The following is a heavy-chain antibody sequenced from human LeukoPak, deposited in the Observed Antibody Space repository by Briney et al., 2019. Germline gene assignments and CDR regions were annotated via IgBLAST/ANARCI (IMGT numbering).Heavy chain of an antibody. D-gene: IGHD2-2*01. CDR3: ARGSTSPDY. Sequence: SETLSLTCTVSGASISSYYWSWIRQPPGKGLEWIGYIYYSGSTDYNPSLKSRVTISVDTSENQFSLRLISVTAADTAVYYCARGSTSPDYWGQGTLVTVSS. CDR1: GASISSYY. CDR2: IYYSGST. V-gene: IGHV4-59*01. J-gene: IGHJ4*02.